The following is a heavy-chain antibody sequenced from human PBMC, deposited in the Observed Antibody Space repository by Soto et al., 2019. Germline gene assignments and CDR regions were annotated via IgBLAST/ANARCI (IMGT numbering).Heavy chain of an antibody. V-gene: IGHV3-33*01. Sequence: QVQLVESGGGVVQPGRSLRLSCAASGFTFSSYGMHWVRQAPGKGLEWVAVIWYDGSNKYYADSVKGRFTISRDNSKNTLYLQMNSLRAEDTAVYYCARAIVRASPQANFDYWGQGTLVTVSS. CDR3: ARAIVRASPQANFDY. CDR1: GFTFSSYG. CDR2: IWYDGSNK. D-gene: IGHD3-10*01. J-gene: IGHJ4*02.